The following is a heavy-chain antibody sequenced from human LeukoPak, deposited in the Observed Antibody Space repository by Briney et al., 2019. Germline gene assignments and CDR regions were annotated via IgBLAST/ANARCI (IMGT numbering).Heavy chain of an antibody. J-gene: IGHJ5*02. Sequence: GGSLRLSCAAPGFTFSTFAMTWVRQAPGKGLGWVSSITGTHYTTYNTDSVKGRFTISRDNSKNTLYLQMNSLRADDTAVYYCTKDPNGDYVGAFDPWGQGTLVTVSS. D-gene: IGHD4-17*01. CDR1: GFTFSTFA. V-gene: IGHV3-23*01. CDR3: TKDPNGDYVGAFDP. CDR2: ITGTHYTT.